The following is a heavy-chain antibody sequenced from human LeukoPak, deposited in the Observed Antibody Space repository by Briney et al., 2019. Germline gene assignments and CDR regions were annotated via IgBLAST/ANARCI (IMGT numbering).Heavy chain of an antibody. CDR3: AKGPSIWDSSGLLPFDY. J-gene: IGHJ4*02. D-gene: IGHD6-19*01. Sequence: PGGSLRLSCAASGFTFSNYGLSWVRQAPGKGLEWVSGITGSGGSTYYADSVKGRFTISRDNSKNTLYLQMNSLRAEDTAVYYCAKGPSIWDSSGLLPFDYWGQGTLVTVSS. CDR2: ITGSGGST. V-gene: IGHV3-23*01. CDR1: GFTFSNYG.